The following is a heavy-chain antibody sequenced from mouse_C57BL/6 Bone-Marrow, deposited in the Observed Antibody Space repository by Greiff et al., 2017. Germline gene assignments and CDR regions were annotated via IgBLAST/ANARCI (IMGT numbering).Heavy chain of an antibody. CDR3: ARGGNPRCRYFDV. D-gene: IGHD2-1*01. Sequence: VQLVESGPELVKPGASVKISCTASGYAFSSSWMNWVQQRPGKGLEWIGRIDPGDGDNNYNGKFKGKATLTAEKSSSTAYMQLSSLTSEESAVYFCARGGNPRCRYFDVWGTGTTVTVSS. V-gene: IGHV1-82*01. J-gene: IGHJ1*03. CDR2: IDPGDGDN. CDR1: GYAFSSSW.